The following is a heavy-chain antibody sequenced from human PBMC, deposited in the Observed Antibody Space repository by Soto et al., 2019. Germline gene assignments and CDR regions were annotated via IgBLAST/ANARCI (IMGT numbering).Heavy chain of an antibody. V-gene: IGHV1-69*01. CDR3: AGGGYSGSAKGAFDI. CDR2: IIPIFGTA. CDR1: RGTFRSYA. J-gene: IGHJ3*02. Sequence: KVSCEAFRGTFRSYAIRGVRQAPGQGLEWMGGIIPIFGTANYAQKFQGRVTITADESTSKAYMELSSLRSEDTAVYYCAGGGYSGSAKGAFDIWGQGTMVT. D-gene: IGHD1-26*01.